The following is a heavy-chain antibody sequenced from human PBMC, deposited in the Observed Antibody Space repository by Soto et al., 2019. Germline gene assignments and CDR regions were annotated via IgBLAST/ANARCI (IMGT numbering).Heavy chain of an antibody. CDR1: GFTFSSYS. CDR3: ARDPGVGGYYYYYMDV. D-gene: IGHD1-26*01. J-gene: IGHJ6*03. CDR2: ISSSSSTI. V-gene: IGHV3-48*01. Sequence: PGGSLRLSCAASGFTFSSYSMNWVRRATGKGLEWVSYISSSSSTIYYADSVKGRFTISRDNAKNSLCLQMHSLRAEDTAVYYCARDPGVGGYYYYYMDVWGKGTTVTVSS.